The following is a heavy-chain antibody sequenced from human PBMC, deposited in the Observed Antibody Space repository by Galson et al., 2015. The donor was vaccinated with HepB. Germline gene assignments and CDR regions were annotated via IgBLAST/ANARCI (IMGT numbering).Heavy chain of an antibody. Sequence: SVKVSCKASGYTFTSYGISWVRQAPGQGLEWMGWISAYNGNTNYAQKLQGRVTMTTDTSTSTAYMELRSLRSDDTAVYYCARDRSDINYSSGSLYYYYYYGMDVWGQGTTVTVSS. D-gene: IGHD3-22*01. CDR2: ISAYNGNT. J-gene: IGHJ6*02. V-gene: IGHV1-18*01. CDR3: ARDRSDINYSSGSLYYYYYYGMDV. CDR1: GYTFTSYG.